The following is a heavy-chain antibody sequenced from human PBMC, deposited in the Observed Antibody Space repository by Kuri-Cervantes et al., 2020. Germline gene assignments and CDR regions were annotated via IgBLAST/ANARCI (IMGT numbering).Heavy chain of an antibody. CDR2: INHSGST. D-gene: IGHD6-13*01. Sequence: SQTLSLTCAVYGGSFSGYYWSWIRQPPGKGLEWIGEINHSGSTNYNPSLKSRVTISVDTSKNQFSLKLSSVTAADTAVYYCARRRDSEPIAAAGGFDYWGQGTLVTVSS. CDR3: ARRRDSEPIAAAGGFDY. V-gene: IGHV4-34*01. J-gene: IGHJ4*02. CDR1: GGSFSGYY.